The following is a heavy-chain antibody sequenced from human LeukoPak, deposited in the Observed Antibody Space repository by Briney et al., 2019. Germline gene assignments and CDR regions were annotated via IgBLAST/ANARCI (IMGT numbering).Heavy chain of an antibody. Sequence: ASVTVSCKASGYTFTGYYMHWVRQAPGQGLEWMGWINPNSGGTNYAQKFQGRVTMTRDTSISTAYMELSRLRSDDTAVYYCARALSGAYGAFDIWGQGTLVTVSS. CDR3: ARALSGAYGAFDI. J-gene: IGHJ4*02. V-gene: IGHV1-2*02. D-gene: IGHD4-17*01. CDR1: GYTFTGYY. CDR2: INPNSGGT.